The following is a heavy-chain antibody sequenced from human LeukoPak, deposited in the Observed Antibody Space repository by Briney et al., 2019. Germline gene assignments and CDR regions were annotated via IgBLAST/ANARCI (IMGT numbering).Heavy chain of an antibody. Sequence: ASVKVSCKASGYTFTSYGISWVRQAPGQGLEWMGWISAYNGNTNYAQKLQGRVTMTTDTSTSTAYMELRSLRSEDTAVYYCARGPVPAAIHLSFDYWGQGTLVTVSS. V-gene: IGHV1-18*01. CDR3: ARGPVPAAIHLSFDY. J-gene: IGHJ4*02. D-gene: IGHD2-2*01. CDR1: GYTFTSYG. CDR2: ISAYNGNT.